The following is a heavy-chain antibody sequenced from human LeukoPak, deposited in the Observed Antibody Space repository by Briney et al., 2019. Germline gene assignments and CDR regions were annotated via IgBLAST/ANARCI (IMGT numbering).Heavy chain of an antibody. CDR1: GYTFTSYD. CDR2: MNPNSGNT. V-gene: IGHV1-8*01. CDR3: ARGRHYYDCSGFPSGDY. J-gene: IGHJ4*02. D-gene: IGHD3-22*01. Sequence: ASVKVSCKASGYTFTSYDINWVRQATGQGLEWMGWMNPNSGNTGYAQKFQGRVTMTRNTSISTAYMELSSLRSEDTAVYYCARGRHYYDCSGFPSGDYWGQGTLVTVSS.